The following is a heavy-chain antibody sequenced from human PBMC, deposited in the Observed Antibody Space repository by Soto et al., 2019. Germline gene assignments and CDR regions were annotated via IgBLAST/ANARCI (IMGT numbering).Heavy chain of an antibody. CDR3: AKDSRGAIGFGELFYFSPKRYGMDV. V-gene: IGHV3-23*01. CDR1: GFTLSSYA. J-gene: IGHJ6*02. D-gene: IGHD3-10*01. CDR2: ISGSGGST. Sequence: PGRSLRLSCAASGFTLSSYAMSWVRQAPGKGLEWVSAISGSGGSTYYADSVKGRFTISSDNSKNTLYLQMNSLRAEDTAVYYCAKDSRGAIGFGELFYFSPKRYGMDVCGQGTTVTLSS.